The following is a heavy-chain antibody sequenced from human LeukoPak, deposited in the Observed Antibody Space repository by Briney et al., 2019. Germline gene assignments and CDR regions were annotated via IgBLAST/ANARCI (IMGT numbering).Heavy chain of an antibody. CDR3: ARGGSTMVRGDSYDFDY. CDR1: GYTFTSYD. D-gene: IGHD3-10*01. V-gene: IGHV1-8*01. CDR2: MNPNSGNT. J-gene: IGHJ4*02. Sequence: PAASVKVSCKASGYTFTSYDINWVRQATGQGLEWMGWMNPNSGNTGYAQKFQGRVTMTRNTSISTAYMELSSLRSEDTAVYYCARGGSTMVRGDSYDFDYWGQGTLVTVSS.